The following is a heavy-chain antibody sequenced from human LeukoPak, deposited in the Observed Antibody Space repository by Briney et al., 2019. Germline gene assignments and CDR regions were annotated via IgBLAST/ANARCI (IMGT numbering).Heavy chain of an antibody. J-gene: IGHJ4*02. CDR3: AKAWWLSYYFDY. V-gene: IGHV3-23*01. CDR1: GFTFSTYA. D-gene: IGHD3-16*02. CDR2: NSGSGSNV. Sequence: GASLRLSCTGSGFTFSTYAMNWVRQAPGKGLEWVSANSGSGSNVYYADSVKGRFTISRDNPKNTLYLQMNSLRVEDTAVYYCAKAWWLSYYFDYWGQGTLVTASS.